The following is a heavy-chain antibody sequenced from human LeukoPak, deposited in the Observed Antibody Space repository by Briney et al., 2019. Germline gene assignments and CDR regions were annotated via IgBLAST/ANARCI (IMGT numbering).Heavy chain of an antibody. CDR3: ARKGRCSGGSCYYLGDYYYCGMDV. CDR1: GGSISSYY. J-gene: IGHJ6*02. V-gene: IGHV4-59*01. CDR2: IYYSGSS. D-gene: IGHD2-15*01. Sequence: SSETLSLTCTVSGGSISSYYWSWIRQPPGKGLEWIRYIYYSGSSNYNPSLKSRVTISVDTSKNQFSLKLSSVTAADTAVYYCARKGRCSGGSCYYLGDYYYCGMDVWGQGTTVTVSS.